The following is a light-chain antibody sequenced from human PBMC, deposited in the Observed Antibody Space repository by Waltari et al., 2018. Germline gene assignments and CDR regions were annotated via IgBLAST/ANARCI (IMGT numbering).Light chain of an antibody. CDR1: QSVGTY. CDR3: QQRSNRTPHT. J-gene: IGKJ2*01. CDR2: DAS. V-gene: IGKV3-11*01. Sequence: EIVLTQSPATLSLSPGETATLSCRASQSVGTYLAWYQQRPGQAPRLLIYDASTRATGIPARFRGSGSGTEFNLTISSLEPEDFAVYYCQQRSNRTPHTFGHGARLEIK.